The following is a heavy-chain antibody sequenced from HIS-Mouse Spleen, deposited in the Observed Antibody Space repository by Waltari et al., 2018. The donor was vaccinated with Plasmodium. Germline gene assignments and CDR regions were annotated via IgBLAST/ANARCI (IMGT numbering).Heavy chain of an antibody. V-gene: IGHV3-15*01. CDR1: GFTLSNAC. J-gene: IGHJ4*02. Sequence: EVQLVESGGGLVKPGGSLRLSCAASGFTLSNACMTWVGQAPGKGLEWVGRIKSKTDGGTTDYAAPVKGRFTISRDDSKNTLYLQMNSLKTEDTAVYYCARESSSSWYFDYWGQGTLVTVSS. D-gene: IGHD6-13*01. CDR3: ARESSSSWYFDY. CDR2: IKSKTDGGTT.